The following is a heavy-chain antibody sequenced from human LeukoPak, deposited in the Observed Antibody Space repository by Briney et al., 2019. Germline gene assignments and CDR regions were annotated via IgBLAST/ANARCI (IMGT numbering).Heavy chain of an antibody. CDR2: ISAYNGNT. Sequence: GASVKVSCNASGYTFTSYGISWVRHAPGQGLEWMGWISAYNGNTNYAQKLQGRVTMTTDTATSTAYMELRSLRSDDTAVYYCARGYDSSGHGAFDIWGQGTMVTVSS. CDR3: ARGYDSSGHGAFDI. V-gene: IGHV1-18*01. D-gene: IGHD3-22*01. J-gene: IGHJ3*02. CDR1: GYTFTSYG.